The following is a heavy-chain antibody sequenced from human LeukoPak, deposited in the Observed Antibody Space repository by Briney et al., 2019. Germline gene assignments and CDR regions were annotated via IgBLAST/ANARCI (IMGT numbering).Heavy chain of an antibody. Sequence: ASVKVSCKASGYTFTSSDINWVRQATGQGLEWMGWMNPNSGNTGYAQKFQGRVTMTRNTSISTVYMELSSLRAEDTAVYYCAKDSPYCSGGICYSFLDYWGQGTLVSVSS. CDR1: GYTFTSSD. CDR3: AKDSPYCSGGICYSFLDY. D-gene: IGHD2-15*01. V-gene: IGHV1-8*01. CDR2: MNPNSGNT. J-gene: IGHJ4*02.